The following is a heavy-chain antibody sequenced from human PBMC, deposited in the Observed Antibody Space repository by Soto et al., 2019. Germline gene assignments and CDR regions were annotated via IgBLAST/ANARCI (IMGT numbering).Heavy chain of an antibody. D-gene: IGHD3-10*01. CDR2: IYPGDSDT. CDR3: AGGGVRGVITRTRDYYGMDV. Sequence: GESLKISCKGSGYSFTSYWIGWVRQMPGKGLEWMWIIYPGDSDTSYSLSFQGQVTISADKSISTAYLQWSSLKASDTAMYFCAGGGVRGVITRTRDYYGMDVWGQGTTVTVSS. V-gene: IGHV5-51*01. CDR1: GYSFTSYW. J-gene: IGHJ6*02.